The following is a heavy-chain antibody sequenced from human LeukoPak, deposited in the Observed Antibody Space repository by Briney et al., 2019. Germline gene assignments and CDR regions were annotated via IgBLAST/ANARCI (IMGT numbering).Heavy chain of an antibody. D-gene: IGHD3-16*02. CDR1: GYTLTELS. CDR3: ATPLKTYRKFYYYGMDV. V-gene: IGHV1-24*01. Sequence: ASVKVSCKVSGYTLTELSMHWVRQAPGKGLEWMGGFDPEDGETIYAQKFQGRVTMTEDTSTDTAYMELSSLRSEDTAVYYCATPLKTYRKFYYYGMDVWGQGTTVTVSS. CDR2: FDPEDGET. J-gene: IGHJ6*02.